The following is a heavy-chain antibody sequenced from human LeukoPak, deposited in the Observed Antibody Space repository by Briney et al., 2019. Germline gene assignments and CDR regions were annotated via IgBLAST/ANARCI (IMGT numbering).Heavy chain of an antibody. CDR3: ARPPSRGYSSSFEY. D-gene: IGHD2-2*03. V-gene: IGHV5-51*01. CDR1: GYSFPTYW. Sequence: GESLKISCRGSGYSFPTYWIAWVRQMPGKGLEWMGIIYPDESNIRYSPSFQGQVTISADKSISTAYLQWSSLKASDTAMYYCARPPSRGYSSSFEYWGQGTLVTVSS. J-gene: IGHJ4*02. CDR2: IYPDESNI.